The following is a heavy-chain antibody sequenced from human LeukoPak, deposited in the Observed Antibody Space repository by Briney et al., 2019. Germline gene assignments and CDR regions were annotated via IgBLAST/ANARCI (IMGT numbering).Heavy chain of an antibody. CDR1: GYTFTSYY. V-gene: IGHV1-46*01. Sequence: ASVKVSCKASGYTFTSYYMHWVRQAPGQGLEWMGIINPSGGSTSYAQKFQGRVTMTRDTSTSTVYMELSSLRSEDTAVYYCARPRPRMRTVGGTFFDIWGQGTMVTVSS. CDR2: INPSGGST. CDR3: ARPRPRMRTVGGTFFDI. J-gene: IGHJ3*02. D-gene: IGHD1-1*01.